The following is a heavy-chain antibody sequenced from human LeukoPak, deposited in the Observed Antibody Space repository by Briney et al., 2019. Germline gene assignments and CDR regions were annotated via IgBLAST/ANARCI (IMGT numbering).Heavy chain of an antibody. V-gene: IGHV3-11*03. Sequence: GGSLRLSCAASGFTFRDYYMSWIRQAPGRGLEWVSYISSSSSSTNYADSVKGRFTISRDNAKNSLYLQSSSLRAEDTAVYYCARTNWGVWYFDLWGRGTLVTVSS. CDR3: ARTNWGVWYFDL. J-gene: IGHJ2*01. CDR1: GFTFRDYY. CDR2: ISSSSSST. D-gene: IGHD7-27*01.